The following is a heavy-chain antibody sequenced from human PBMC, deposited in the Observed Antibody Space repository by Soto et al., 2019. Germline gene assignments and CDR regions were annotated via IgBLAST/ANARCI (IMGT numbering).Heavy chain of an antibody. D-gene: IGHD1-20*01. J-gene: IGHJ2*01. CDR2: FSYSGSV. CDR1: GGSSRAYH. V-gene: IGHV4-34*01. Sequence: SETLSLTCSVYGGSSRAYHWSWIRQSPGEGLEWIGEFSYSGSVNYNPSLKRRVAVSLDKSTDHFSLTMTSVTAADTGVYFCAGGPRYWSFALWGRGTLVTVSS. CDR3: AGGPRYWSFAL.